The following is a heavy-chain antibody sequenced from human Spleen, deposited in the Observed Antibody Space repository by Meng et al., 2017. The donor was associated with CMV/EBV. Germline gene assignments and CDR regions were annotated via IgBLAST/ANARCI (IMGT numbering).Heavy chain of an antibody. Sequence: ASVKVSCKASGYTFSRHGISWVRQAPGQGLEWMGWITAYNGHTEYAQKLQGRVTMTTDLSTSTAYMEPRSLRSDDTAVYYCARGHDILTDEYYYHHMDVWGQGTTVTVSS. D-gene: IGHD3-9*01. CDR2: ITAYNGHT. V-gene: IGHV1-18*01. CDR1: GYTFSRHG. CDR3: ARGHDILTDEYYYHHMDV. J-gene: IGHJ6*02.